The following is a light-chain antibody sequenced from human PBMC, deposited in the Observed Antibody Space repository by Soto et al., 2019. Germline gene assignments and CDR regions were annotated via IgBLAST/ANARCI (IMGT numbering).Light chain of an antibody. CDR1: QSISSG. J-gene: IGKJ2*01. CDR3: QQYNSYSPYT. Sequence: DIQMTQSPSTLSASVGDRVTITCRASQSISSGLAWYQQKPGKAPMLLIYRASSLESGVPSRYSGSGSGTEFTITISILQPDDFATYYCQQYNSYSPYTFGQGTKLEIK. V-gene: IGKV1-5*03. CDR2: RAS.